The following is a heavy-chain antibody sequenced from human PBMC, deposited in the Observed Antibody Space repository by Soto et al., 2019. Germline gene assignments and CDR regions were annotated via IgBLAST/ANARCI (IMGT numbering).Heavy chain of an antibody. V-gene: IGHV3-23*01. Sequence: SLRLSCATSGFTFSNYAMIWVRQAPGKVLECVSGILAGGNGIRDADSWKGRFTLSRYNSKNTLYLQMNSLRAEDTAVYKCAKDGVSGEGLWLAGYWGKGTRVTVSS. CDR2: ILAGGNGI. D-gene: IGHD3-10*01. CDR3: AKDGVSGEGLWLAGY. J-gene: IGHJ4*02. CDR1: GFTFSNYA.